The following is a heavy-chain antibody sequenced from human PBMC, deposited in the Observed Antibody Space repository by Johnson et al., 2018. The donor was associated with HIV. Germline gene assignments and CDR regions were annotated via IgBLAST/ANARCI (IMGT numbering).Heavy chain of an antibody. CDR2: IWYDGSNK. Sequence: QVQLVESGGGVVQPGGPLRLSCAASGFIFRTNGMHWVRQAPGKGLEWVAVIWYDGSNKYYADSVKGRFTISRDNSQKTLYLQMNSLSAEDTAVYYCAKEGITMEVDMWGQGTMVIVSS. CDR1: GFIFRTNG. CDR3: AKEGITMEVDM. J-gene: IGHJ3*02. V-gene: IGHV3-33*06. D-gene: IGHD3-10*01.